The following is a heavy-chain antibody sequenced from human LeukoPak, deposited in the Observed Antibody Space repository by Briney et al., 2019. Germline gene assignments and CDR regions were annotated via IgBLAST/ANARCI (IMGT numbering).Heavy chain of an antibody. V-gene: IGHV1-46*01. CDR2: INPSGGST. Sequence: ASVKVSCKTSGYTFTNYYMHWVRQAPGQGLEWMGIINPSGGSTNYVQKFQGRVTMTRDTSTSTVSMELGSLRSEDTAVYYCARALGRGGKNPGYWGQGTLVTVSS. D-gene: IGHD1-14*01. CDR1: GYTFTNYY. CDR3: ARALGRGGKNPGY. J-gene: IGHJ4*02.